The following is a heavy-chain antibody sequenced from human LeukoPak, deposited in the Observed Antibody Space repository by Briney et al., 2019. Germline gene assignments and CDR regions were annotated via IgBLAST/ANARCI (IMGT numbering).Heavy chain of an antibody. V-gene: IGHV1-46*01. CDR2: INPSGGST. CDR1: GYTFTSYY. Sequence: ASVKVSCKASGYTFTSYYMHWVRQAPGQGLEWMGIINPSGGSTSYAQKFQGRVTMTRDTSTSTVYMELSSLRSEDTAVYYCARNHYDTLTGYYSNWFDPWGQGTLVTVSS. D-gene: IGHD3-9*01. J-gene: IGHJ5*02. CDR3: ARNHYDTLTGYYSNWFDP.